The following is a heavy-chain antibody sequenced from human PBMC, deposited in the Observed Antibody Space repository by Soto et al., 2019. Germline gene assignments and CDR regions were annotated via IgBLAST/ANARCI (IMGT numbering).Heavy chain of an antibody. CDR1: GGTFSNDI. CDR3: ARDSPIGSTFSGYDAIDY. J-gene: IGHJ4*02. CDR2: IIPLLDIA. Sequence: VQLVQSGAEVKKPGSSVKVSCKTSGGTFSNDIITWVRQAPGQELEWMGRIIPLLDIANYAQKFQGRVTITADKSTGTAYMELNSLRSEDTAVYYCARDSPIGSTFSGYDAIDYWGQGTLVTVSS. D-gene: IGHD5-12*01. V-gene: IGHV1-69*08.